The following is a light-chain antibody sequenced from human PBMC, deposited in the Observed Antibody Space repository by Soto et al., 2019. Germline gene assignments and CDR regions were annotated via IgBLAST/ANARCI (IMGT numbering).Light chain of an antibody. CDR2: GAS. V-gene: IGKV3-20*01. CDR1: QSVSSSY. J-gene: IGKJ3*01. CDR3: QQYGRSPLT. Sequence: EVVVTQSPGTLSLSPGERATLTCRASQSVSSSYLAWYKQNTGQAPRLIIYGASSRATGIPDRYSGSGSGTDFTLTIRRLETEDFGVYYCQQYGRSPLTFGPGTKMDIE.